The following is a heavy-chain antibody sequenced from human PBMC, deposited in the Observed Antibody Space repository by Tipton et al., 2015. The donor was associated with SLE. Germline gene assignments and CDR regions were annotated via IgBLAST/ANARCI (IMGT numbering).Heavy chain of an antibody. D-gene: IGHD3-22*01. CDR2: ISTKSGNT. V-gene: IGHV1-2*02. CDR3: ATWRSGYERRGFDT. CDR1: GYTFTGYY. J-gene: IGHJ3*02. Sequence: QSGAEVKKPGASVKVSCKASGYTFTGYYMHWVRQAPGHGLEWMGWISTKSGNTNYAQKLQGRVTMTRDTSISTVYMELSSLRSEDTAVYYCATWRSGYERRGFDTWGQGTMVTVPS.